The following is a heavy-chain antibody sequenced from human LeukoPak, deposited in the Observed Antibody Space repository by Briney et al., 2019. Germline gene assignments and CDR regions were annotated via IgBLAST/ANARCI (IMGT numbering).Heavy chain of an antibody. CDR1: GGTFSSYA. V-gene: IGHV1-69*13. CDR3: ARAYDILTGYYNFDY. D-gene: IGHD3-9*01. J-gene: IGHJ4*02. Sequence: ASVKVSFTASGGTFSSYAISWVRQAPGQGLEWMGGIIPIFGTANYAQKFQGRVTITADESTSTAYMELSSLRSEDTAVYYCARAYDILTGYYNFDYWGQGTLVTVSS. CDR2: IIPIFGTA.